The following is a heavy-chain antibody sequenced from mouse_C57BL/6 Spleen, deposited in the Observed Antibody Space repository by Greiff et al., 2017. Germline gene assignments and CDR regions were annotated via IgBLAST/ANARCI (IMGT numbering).Heavy chain of an antibody. CDR3: TRYRESGFAY. V-gene: IGHV1-15*01. D-gene: IGHD2-12*01. CDR1: GYTFTDYE. Sequence: VQLQQSGAELVRPGASVTLSCKASGYTFTDYEMHWVKQTPVHGLEWIGALDPETGGTAYNQKFKGKAILTADKSSSTAYMELRSLTSEDSAVYYCTRYRESGFAYWGQGTLVTVSA. J-gene: IGHJ3*01. CDR2: LDPETGGT.